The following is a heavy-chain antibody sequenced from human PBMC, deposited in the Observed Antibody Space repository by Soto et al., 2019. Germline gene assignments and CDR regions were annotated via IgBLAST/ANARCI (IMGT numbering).Heavy chain of an antibody. Sequence: QVQLVESGGGVVQPGRSLRLSCAASGFTFSSYGMHWVRQAPGKGLEWVAVIWYDGSNKYYADSVKGRFTISRDNSKNTPYRQMNSLRAEDTAVYYCARAGGPKHRITMVRGGLDYCGQGTLVTVSS. D-gene: IGHD3-10*01. CDR1: GFTFSSYG. V-gene: IGHV3-33*01. CDR2: IWYDGSNK. J-gene: IGHJ4*02. CDR3: ARAGGPKHRITMVRGGLDY.